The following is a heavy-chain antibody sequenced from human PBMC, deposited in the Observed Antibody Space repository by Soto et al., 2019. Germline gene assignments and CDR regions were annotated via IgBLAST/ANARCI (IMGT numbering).Heavy chain of an antibody. CDR3: AKGKNQITIFGVALLPYYYYGMDV. D-gene: IGHD3-3*01. V-gene: IGHV3-30*18. J-gene: IGHJ6*02. Sequence: PVGSLRLSCAASGFTFSSYGMHWVRQAPGKGLEWVAVISYDGSNKYYADSVKGRFTISRDNSKNTLYLQMNSLRAEDTAVYYCAKGKNQITIFGVALLPYYYYGMDVWGQGTTVTVS. CDR2: ISYDGSNK. CDR1: GFTFSSYG.